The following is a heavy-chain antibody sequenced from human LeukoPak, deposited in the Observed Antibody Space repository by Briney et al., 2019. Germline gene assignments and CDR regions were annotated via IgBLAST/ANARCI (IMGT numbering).Heavy chain of an antibody. D-gene: IGHD3-22*01. V-gene: IGHV4-30-4*08. CDR1: GGSISSGDYY. CDR3: ARDPYDSSGYYDY. J-gene: IGHJ4*02. CDR2: IYYSGST. Sequence: PSETLSLTCTVSGGSISSGDYYWSWIRQPPGKGLEWIGYIYYSGSTYYNPSLKSRVTISVDTSKSQFSLKLSSVTAADTAVYYCARDPYDSSGYYDYWGQGTLVTVSS.